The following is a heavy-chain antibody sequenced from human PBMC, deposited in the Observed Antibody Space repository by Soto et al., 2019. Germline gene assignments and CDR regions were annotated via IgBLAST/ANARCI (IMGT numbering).Heavy chain of an antibody. CDR3: ARVVAATHNDY. Sequence: QVQLQESGPGLVKPSQTLSLTCTVSGGSISSSGYYWSWIRQHPGKGLEWIGYVYYTGSTYYNPSLESRVTISVDTSKNPFSLKLSSVTAADTAVYYCARVVAATHNDYWGQGTLVTVSS. J-gene: IGHJ4*02. CDR2: VYYTGST. V-gene: IGHV4-31*03. CDR1: GGSISSSGYY. D-gene: IGHD2-15*01.